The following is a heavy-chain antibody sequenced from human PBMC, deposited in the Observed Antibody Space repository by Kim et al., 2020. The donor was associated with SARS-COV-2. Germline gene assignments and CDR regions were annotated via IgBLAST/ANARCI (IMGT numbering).Heavy chain of an antibody. J-gene: IGHJ6*01. CDR2: INHSGST. CDR3: ARGRITMVRGVIVVYYYYG. CDR1: GGSFSGYY. Sequence: SETLSLTCAVYGGSFSGYYWSWIRQPPGKGLEWIGEINHSGSTNYNPSLKSRVTISVDTSKNQFSLKLSSVTAADTAVYYCARGRITMVRGVIVVYYYYG. V-gene: IGHV4-34*01. D-gene: IGHD3-10*01.